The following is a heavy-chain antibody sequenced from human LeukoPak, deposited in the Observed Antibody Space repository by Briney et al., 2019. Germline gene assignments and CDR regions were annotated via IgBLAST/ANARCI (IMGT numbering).Heavy chain of an antibody. CDR1: GFTFSSYA. V-gene: IGHV3-23*03. CDR3: AKVKGWYGEGYFDY. J-gene: IGHJ4*02. D-gene: IGHD3-10*01. CDR2: LYPDGRT. Sequence: PGGSLRLSCAASGFTFSSYAMNWVRQAPGKGLEWVSVLYPDGRTYYGDSVKGRFTISRDISKNTLFLQMTSLRAEDTAVYYCAKVKGWYGEGYFDYWGQGNLVTVSS.